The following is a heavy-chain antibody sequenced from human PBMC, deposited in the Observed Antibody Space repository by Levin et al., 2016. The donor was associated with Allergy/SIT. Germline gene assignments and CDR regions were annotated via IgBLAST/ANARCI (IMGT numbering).Heavy chain of an antibody. D-gene: IGHD6-13*01. CDR2: IYYSGST. J-gene: IGHJ5*02. Sequence: RQAPGKGLEWIGSIYYSGSTYYNPSLKSRVTISVDTSKNQFSLKLSSVTAADTAVYYCARLGSSWYGEVRGWFDPWGQGTLVTVSS. CDR3: ARLGSSWYGEVRGWFDP. V-gene: IGHV4-39*01.